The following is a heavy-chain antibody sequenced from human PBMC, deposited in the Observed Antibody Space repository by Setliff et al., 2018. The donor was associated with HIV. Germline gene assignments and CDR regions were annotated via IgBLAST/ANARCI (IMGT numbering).Heavy chain of an antibody. CDR2: INNGGDT. Sequence: TLSLTCAVYGQSISGYYWSWIRQTPGKGLEWIGEINNGGDTNYNPSLKSRVTISVGSSYNHFSLKLSSVTAADTGVYYCASRRGIEFYFDIWGQGTQVTVSS. D-gene: IGHD3-10*01. CDR1: GQSISGYY. J-gene: IGHJ4*02. CDR3: ASRRGIEFYFDI. V-gene: IGHV4-34*01.